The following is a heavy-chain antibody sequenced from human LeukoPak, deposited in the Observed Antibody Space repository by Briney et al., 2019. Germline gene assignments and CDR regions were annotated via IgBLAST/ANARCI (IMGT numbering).Heavy chain of an antibody. Sequence: PSETLSLTCTVPGGSIRSGSYYWDWIRQPPGKGLEWIGTIFYSGSTYYSPSLKSRVTISVDTSGNQFFLNLSSVTAADTAVYYCARVSRGGYYFNYWGQGTLVTVSS. CDR1: GGSIRSGSYY. J-gene: IGHJ4*02. CDR2: IFYSGST. V-gene: IGHV4-39*01. CDR3: ARVSRGGYYFNY. D-gene: IGHD3-10*01.